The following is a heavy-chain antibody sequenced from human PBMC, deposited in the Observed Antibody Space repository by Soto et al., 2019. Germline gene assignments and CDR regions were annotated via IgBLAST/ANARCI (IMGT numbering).Heavy chain of an antibody. Sequence: EEQLLESGGGLVQPGGSLRLSCTASGFTFSNYALNWVRQVPGKGLEWVSGISGSAAGTYYTDSVQARFTISRDNSKNTLYLQMNSLRAEDTALYYCAKSRSAVAAYWYFDIWGRGTLVTVSS. CDR1: GFTFSNYA. J-gene: IGHJ2*01. V-gene: IGHV3-23*01. CDR2: ISGSAAGT. D-gene: IGHD6-19*01. CDR3: AKSRSAVAAYWYFDI.